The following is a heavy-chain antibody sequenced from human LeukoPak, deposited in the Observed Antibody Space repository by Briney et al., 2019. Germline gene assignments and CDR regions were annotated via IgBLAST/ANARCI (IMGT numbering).Heavy chain of an antibody. CDR2: INYSGST. J-gene: IGHJ2*01. Sequence: SETLSLTCAVYGGSFSSYYWNWIRQPPGKGLEWIGNINYSGSTDYNPSLKSRVTISVDTSKDQISLRLSSVTAADTAVYHCARDKGPYWYFDLWGRGTLVTVSS. CDR3: ARDKGPYWYFDL. CDR1: GGSFSSYY. V-gene: IGHV4-59*01.